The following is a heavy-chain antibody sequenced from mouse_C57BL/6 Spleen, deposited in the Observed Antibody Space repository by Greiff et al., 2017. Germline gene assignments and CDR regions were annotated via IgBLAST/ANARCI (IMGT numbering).Heavy chain of an antibody. J-gene: IGHJ4*01. V-gene: IGHV1-74*01. Sequence: QVQLKQPGAELVKPGASVKVSCKASGYTFTSYWMHWVKQRPGQGLEWIGRIHPSDSDTNYNQKFKGKATLTVDKSSSTAYMQLSSLTSEDSAVYYCAIEGDWGREGAMDYWGQGTSVTVSS. CDR3: AIEGDWGREGAMDY. CDR1: GYTFTSYW. CDR2: IHPSDSDT. D-gene: IGHD3-3*01.